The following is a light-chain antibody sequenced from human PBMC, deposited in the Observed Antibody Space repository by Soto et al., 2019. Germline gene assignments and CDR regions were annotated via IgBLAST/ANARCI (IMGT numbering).Light chain of an antibody. CDR1: QSVSSN. J-gene: IGKJ4*01. CDR3: QQYNKWPPLT. Sequence: EIVMTQSPAALSVSPGERATLSCRASQSVSSNLAWYQQKPGQAPRLLIYGASTRANGIPARFSGSGSGTEFTLTISSLQSADFAVYYCQQYNKWPPLTFGGGTKVEIK. CDR2: GAS. V-gene: IGKV3-15*01.